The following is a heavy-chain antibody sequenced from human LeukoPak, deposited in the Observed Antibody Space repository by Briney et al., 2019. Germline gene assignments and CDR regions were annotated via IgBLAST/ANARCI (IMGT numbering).Heavy chain of an antibody. V-gene: IGHV4-30-4*01. CDR1: GGSISSGDYY. CDR3: ARITIVAKGHLDY. D-gene: IGHD5-12*01. J-gene: IGHJ4*02. CDR2: IYYSGST. Sequence: SQTLSLTCTVSGGSISSGDYYWSWIRQPPGKGLEWIGYIYYSGSTYYNPSLNSRVTISVDTSKNQFSLKLSSVTAADTAVYYFARITIVAKGHLDYWGQGTLVTVSP.